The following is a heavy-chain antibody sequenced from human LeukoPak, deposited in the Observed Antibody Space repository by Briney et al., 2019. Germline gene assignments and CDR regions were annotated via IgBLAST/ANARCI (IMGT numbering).Heavy chain of an antibody. CDR1: GYTFTGYY. J-gene: IGHJ4*02. CDR2: INPNSGGT. D-gene: IGHD6-19*01. CDR3: ASTPGIAVAVYDY. Sequence: ASVKVSCKASGYTFTGYYMHWVRQAPGQGLEWMGWINPNSGGTNYAQKFQGRVTMTRDTSISTAHMELSRLRTDDTAVYYCASTPGIAVAVYDYWGQGTLVTVSS. V-gene: IGHV1-2*02.